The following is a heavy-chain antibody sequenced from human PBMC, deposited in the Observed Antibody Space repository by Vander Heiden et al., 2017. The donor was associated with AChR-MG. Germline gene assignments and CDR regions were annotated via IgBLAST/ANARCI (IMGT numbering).Heavy chain of an antibody. Sequence: QVQLVESGGGVVQPGRSLRLSCAASGFSIPSYGMHWVRQAPGRGLEWVAVISFDGRSKYYPESVKGRFTISTDNSKNTLHLQMNSLRAEDTAVYYWVRSPKYGGLREGGCDYWGQGTLVTVSS. CDR2: ISFDGRSK. J-gene: IGHJ4*02. CDR3: VRSPKYGGLREGGCDY. CDR1: GFSIPSYG. V-gene: IGHV3-30*03. D-gene: IGHD5-12*01.